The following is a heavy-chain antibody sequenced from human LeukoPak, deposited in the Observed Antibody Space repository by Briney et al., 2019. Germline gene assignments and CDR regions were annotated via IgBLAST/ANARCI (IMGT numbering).Heavy chain of an antibody. Sequence: GESLQISCKGPEYDFANYWIGWVRPPPGRGLEWMGIAHPATSIIHYGPSFQGQVTISFDRSLSTAYLQWTSLKASDSGMYFCARRKFYDTYLDPWGRGTPVTVSS. D-gene: IGHD2/OR15-2a*01. V-gene: IGHV5-51*01. CDR3: ARRKFYDTYLDP. J-gene: IGHJ5*02. CDR2: AHPATSII. CDR1: EYDFANYW.